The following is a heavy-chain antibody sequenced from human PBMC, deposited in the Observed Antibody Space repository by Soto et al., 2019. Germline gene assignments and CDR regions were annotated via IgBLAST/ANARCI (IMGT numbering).Heavy chain of an antibody. V-gene: IGHV3-30-3*01. CDR2: ISYDGSNK. CDR1: GFTFSSYA. CDR3: AGALRGSSGYPFDY. D-gene: IGHD3-22*01. Sequence: QVQLVESGGGVVQPGRSLRLSCAASGFTFSSYAMHWVRQAPGKGLEWVAVISYDGSNKYYADSVKGRFTISRDNSKNSMYLQMNILRAEDTAVYYCAGALRGSSGYPFDYWGQGTLVTVSS. J-gene: IGHJ4*02.